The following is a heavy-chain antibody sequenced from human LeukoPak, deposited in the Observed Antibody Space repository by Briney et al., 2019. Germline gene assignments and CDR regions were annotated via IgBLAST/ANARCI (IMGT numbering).Heavy chain of an antibody. D-gene: IGHD3-3*01. Sequence: RASVKVSCKASGGTFSSYAISWLRQAPGQGLEWMGRIIPILGIANYAQKFQGRVTITADKSTSTAYMELSSLRSEDTAVYYCAKGGGWSGYYGDYWGQGTLVTVSS. CDR2: IIPILGIA. J-gene: IGHJ4*02. CDR3: AKGGGWSGYYGDY. CDR1: GGTFSSYA. V-gene: IGHV1-69*04.